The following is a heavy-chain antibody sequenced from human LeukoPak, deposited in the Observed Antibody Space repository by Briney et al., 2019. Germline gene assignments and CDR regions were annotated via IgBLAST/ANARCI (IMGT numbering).Heavy chain of an antibody. CDR2: IYYSGST. V-gene: IGHV4-39*01. CDR1: GGSISSSTYY. Sequence: PSETLSLTCTVSGGSISSSTYYWVWIRQPPGKGLEWIATIYYSGSTYYNPSLKSRVTISVDTSNNQFSLTLCSVTAADTAVYYCARHSDYVGDSSLDTDAFDVWGRGTMVTVSS. CDR3: ARHSDYVGDSSLDTDAFDV. D-gene: IGHD4-23*01. J-gene: IGHJ3*01.